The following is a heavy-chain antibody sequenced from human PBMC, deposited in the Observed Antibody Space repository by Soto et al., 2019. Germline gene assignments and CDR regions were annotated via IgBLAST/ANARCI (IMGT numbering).Heavy chain of an antibody. CDR3: ARATIALMAN. CDR1: GFTFSSYA. CDR2: ISYDGSNK. D-gene: IGHD2-2*01. J-gene: IGHJ4*02. V-gene: IGHV3-30-3*01. Sequence: QVQLVESGGGVVQPGRSLRLSCAASGFTFSSYAMHWVRQAPGKGLEWVAVISYDGSNKYYADSVKGRFTISRDNSKNTLYLQMNSLRAEDTAVYYCARATIALMANWVQGTLVTVSS.